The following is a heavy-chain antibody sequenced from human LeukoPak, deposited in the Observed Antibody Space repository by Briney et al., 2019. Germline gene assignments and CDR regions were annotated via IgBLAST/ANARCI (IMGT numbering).Heavy chain of an antibody. CDR2: IYYSGST. Sequence: SETLSLTCTVSGGSISSYYWSWIRQPPGKGLEWIGYIYYSGSTNYNPSLKSRVTISVDTSKNQFSLKLSSVTAADTAVYYCARDRGDGGWYFDYWGQGTLVTVSS. CDR3: ARDRGDGGWYFDY. V-gene: IGHV4-59*01. D-gene: IGHD3-10*01. J-gene: IGHJ4*02. CDR1: GGSISSYY.